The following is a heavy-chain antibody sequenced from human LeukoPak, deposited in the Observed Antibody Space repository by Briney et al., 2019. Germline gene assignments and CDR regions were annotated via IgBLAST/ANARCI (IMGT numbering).Heavy chain of an antibody. Sequence: GGSLRLSCAASGFTFSSCGMHWVRQAPGKGLEWVAVISYDGSNKYYADSVKGRFTISRDNSKNTLYLQMNSLRAEDTAVYYCAKDYTGTQDYWGQGTLVTVSS. CDR3: AKDYTGTQDY. CDR2: ISYDGSNK. V-gene: IGHV3-30*18. CDR1: GFTFSSCG. J-gene: IGHJ4*02.